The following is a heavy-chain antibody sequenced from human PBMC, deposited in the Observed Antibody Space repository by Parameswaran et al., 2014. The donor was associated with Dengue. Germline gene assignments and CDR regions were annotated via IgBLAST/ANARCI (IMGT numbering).Heavy chain of an antibody. Sequence: WVRQAPGQGLEWMGGIIPVFGITNYAKKFQGRVTITADESTTTAYMELSSLTSEDTAVYYCARDRGCIGGTCYHNYYGMDVWGQGTTVTVSS. J-gene: IGHJ6*02. D-gene: IGHD2-15*01. CDR3: ARDRGCIGGTCYHNYYGMDV. V-gene: IGHV1-69*01. CDR2: IIPVFGIT.